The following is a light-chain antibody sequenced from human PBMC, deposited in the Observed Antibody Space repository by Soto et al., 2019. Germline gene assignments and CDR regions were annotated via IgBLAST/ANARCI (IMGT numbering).Light chain of an antibody. CDR3: QQYNNWPFIT. CDR1: QRVANSH. CDR2: GAS. Sequence: VLPQSPGSLYVSPLERATPSRRAIQRVANSHVAWYLQKPGQAPRLLIYGASSRATGIPVRFSGSGSGTEFTPTLSSLQSEDFAVYYCQQYNNWPFITFGQGTRLETK. J-gene: IGKJ5*01. V-gene: IGKV3-15*01.